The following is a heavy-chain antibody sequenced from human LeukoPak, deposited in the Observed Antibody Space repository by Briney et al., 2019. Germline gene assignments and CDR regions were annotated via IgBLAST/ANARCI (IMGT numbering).Heavy chain of an antibody. V-gene: IGHV1-18*01. Sequence: ASVKVSCKASGYTFTSYGISWVRQAPGQGLEWVAWSGGYNGDTDYAQKLQGRVTVTTDTLTPDTSTGTAYMELRSLRSDDTAVYYCARDVEGYGSGSFSARGYFDYWGQGTLVTVSS. CDR3: ARDVEGYGSGSFSARGYFDY. D-gene: IGHD3-10*01. J-gene: IGHJ4*02. CDR2: SGGYNGDT. CDR1: GYTFTSYG.